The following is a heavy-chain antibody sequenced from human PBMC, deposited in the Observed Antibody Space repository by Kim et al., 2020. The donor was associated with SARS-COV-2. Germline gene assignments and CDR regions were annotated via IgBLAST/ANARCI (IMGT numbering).Heavy chain of an antibody. V-gene: IGHV3-7*03. CDR1: GFTFSSYW. CDR2: IKQDGSEK. Sequence: GGSLRLSCAASGFTFSSYWMSWVRQAPGKGLEWVANIKQDGSEKYYVDSVKGRFTISRDTAKNSLYLQMNSLRAEDTAVYYCARALSYGHLPTPFDYWGQGTLVTVSS. D-gene: IGHD5-18*01. J-gene: IGHJ4*02. CDR3: ARALSYGHLPTPFDY.